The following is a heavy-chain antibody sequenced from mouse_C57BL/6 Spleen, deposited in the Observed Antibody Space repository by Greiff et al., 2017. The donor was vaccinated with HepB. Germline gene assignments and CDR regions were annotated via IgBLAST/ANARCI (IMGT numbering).Heavy chain of an antibody. D-gene: IGHD1-1*01. Sequence: AASGFTFTDYYMSWVRQPPGKALEWLGFIRNKANGYTTEYSASVKGRFTISRDNSQSILYLQMNALRAEDSATYYCASYYYGSSYGYFDVWGTGTTVTVSS. CDR3: ASYYYGSSYGYFDV. V-gene: IGHV7-3*01. CDR1: GFTFTDYY. J-gene: IGHJ1*03. CDR2: IRNKANGYTT.